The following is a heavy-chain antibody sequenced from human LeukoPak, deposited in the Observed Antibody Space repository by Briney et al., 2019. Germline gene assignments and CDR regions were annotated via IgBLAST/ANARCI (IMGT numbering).Heavy chain of an antibody. CDR2: ISPVSSYT. V-gene: IGHV3-21*01. D-gene: IGHD2/OR15-2a*01. CDR1: GFSFNSYT. CDR3: VRDVSRRIGMDV. Sequence: GGSLRLSCLASGFSFNSYTMNWVREAPGKGLEWDSTISPVSSYTWYAESVKGRFTISRDNPKNSLYLQMDSLRAEDTAVYYCVRDVSRRIGMDVWGQGTTVTVSS. J-gene: IGHJ6*02.